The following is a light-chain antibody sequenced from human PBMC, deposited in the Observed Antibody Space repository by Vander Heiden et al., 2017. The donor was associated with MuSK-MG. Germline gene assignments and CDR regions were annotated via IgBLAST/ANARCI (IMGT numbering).Light chain of an antibody. CDR1: QSMNDW. CDR2: QAS. V-gene: IGKV1-5*03. J-gene: IGKJ1*01. CDR3: QENYNYSPKM. Sequence: DIQMTQSPSTLSASVGDRVTITCRASQSMNDWLAWYQQKAGKAPKLLIYQASKLESGVPSRFSGSRYGTEFTLTISSRQPDDFAPYYCQENYNYSPKMFGQGTKVEIK.